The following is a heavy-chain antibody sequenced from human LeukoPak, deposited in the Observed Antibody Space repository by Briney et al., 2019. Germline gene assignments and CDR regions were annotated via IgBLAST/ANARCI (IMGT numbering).Heavy chain of an antibody. CDR3: ARVSYSQIYYYMDV. V-gene: IGHV3-48*03. Sequence: GGSLRLSCAASGFTFSSYEMNWVRQAPGKGLEWVSYISSSGSTTSYADSLKGRFTISRDNSKNTLFLQMTSLTAEDTAVYYCARVSYSQIYYYMDVWGKGTTVTVSS. CDR1: GFTFSSYE. J-gene: IGHJ6*03. CDR2: ISSSGSTT. D-gene: IGHD4-11*01.